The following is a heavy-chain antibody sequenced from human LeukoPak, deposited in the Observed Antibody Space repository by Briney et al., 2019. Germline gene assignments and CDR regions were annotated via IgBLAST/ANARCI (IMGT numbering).Heavy chain of an antibody. J-gene: IGHJ6*04. CDR2: ISSSSSYI. Sequence: PGGSLRLSCAASGFTFSSYSMNWVRQAPGKGLEWVSSISSSSSYIYYADSVKGRFTISRDNAKNSLYLQMNSLRAEDTAVYYCARGKKKLWFGELSPNYYYGMDVWGNGTTVTVSS. CDR1: GFTFSSYS. V-gene: IGHV3-21*01. D-gene: IGHD3-10*01. CDR3: ARGKKKLWFGELSPNYYYGMDV.